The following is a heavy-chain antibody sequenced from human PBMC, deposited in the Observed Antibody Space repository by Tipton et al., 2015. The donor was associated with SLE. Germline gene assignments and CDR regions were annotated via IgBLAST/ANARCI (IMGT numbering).Heavy chain of an antibody. CDR3: ARELPYSYGTRGAFDI. J-gene: IGHJ3*02. CDR1: GYTFTSYD. Sequence: QVQLVQSGAEVKKPGASLKVSCKASGYTFTSYDINWVRQSTGQGLEWMGWMNPNSGGTNYAQKFQGRVTMTRDTSISTAYMELSRLRSDDTAVYYCARELPYSYGTRGAFDIWGQGTMVTVSS. V-gene: IGHV1-2*02. D-gene: IGHD5-18*01. CDR2: MNPNSGGT.